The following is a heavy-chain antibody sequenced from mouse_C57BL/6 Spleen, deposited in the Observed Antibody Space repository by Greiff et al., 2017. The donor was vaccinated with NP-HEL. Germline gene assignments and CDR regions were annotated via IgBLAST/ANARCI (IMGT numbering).Heavy chain of an antibody. CDR3: ARHYYGSSYYFDY. CDR1: GFTFSSYG. CDR2: ISSGGSYT. V-gene: IGHV5-6*01. D-gene: IGHD1-1*01. Sequence: EVQRVESGGDLVKPGGFLKLSCAASGFTFSSYGMSWVRQTPDKRLEWVATISSGGSYTYYPDSVKGRFTISRDNAKNTLYLQMSSLKSEDTAMYYCARHYYGSSYYFDYWGQGTTLTVSS. J-gene: IGHJ2*01.